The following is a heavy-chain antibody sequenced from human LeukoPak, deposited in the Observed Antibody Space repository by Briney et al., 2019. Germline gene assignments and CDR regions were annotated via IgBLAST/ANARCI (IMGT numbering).Heavy chain of an antibody. CDR3: GSTLAARPYYFDY. J-gene: IGHJ4*02. CDR1: GYSFTSYW. Sequence: GESLKISCKGSGYSFTSYWTGWVRQMPGKGLEWMGIIYPGDSDTRYSPSFQGQVTISADKSISTAYLQWSSLKASDTAMYYCGSTLAARPYYFDYWGQGTLVTVSS. D-gene: IGHD6-6*01. CDR2: IYPGDSDT. V-gene: IGHV5-51*01.